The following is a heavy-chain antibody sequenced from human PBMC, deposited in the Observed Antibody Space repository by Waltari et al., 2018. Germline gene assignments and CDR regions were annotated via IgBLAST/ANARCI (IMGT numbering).Heavy chain of an antibody. V-gene: IGHV4-59*11. D-gene: IGHD6-13*01. CDR1: GGSISSHY. CDR2: IYYSGST. CDR3: AREGSSSWYGMDV. J-gene: IGHJ6*02. Sequence: QVQLQASGPGLVKPSETLSLTCTVSGGSISSHYWSWIRQPPGKGLEWIGYIYYSGSTNYNPSLKSRVTISVDTSKNQFSLKLSSVTAADTAVYYCAREGSSSWYGMDVWGQGTTVTVSS.